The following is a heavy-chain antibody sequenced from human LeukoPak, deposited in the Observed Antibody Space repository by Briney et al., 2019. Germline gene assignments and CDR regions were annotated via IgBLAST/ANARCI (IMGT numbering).Heavy chain of an antibody. V-gene: IGHV3-20*04. CDR3: AKERTVYYDTMTGLPGDDSFDI. Sequence: ETLSLTCAVYGGSFSGYYWSWIRQPPGKGLEWVSGINWNAGRTAYADSVRGRFTISRDNAKNSLYLQMNSLRAEDTALYYCAKERTVYYDTMTGLPGDDSFDIWGQGTMVTVSS. D-gene: IGHD3-9*01. CDR1: GGSFSGYY. J-gene: IGHJ3*02. CDR2: INWNAGRT.